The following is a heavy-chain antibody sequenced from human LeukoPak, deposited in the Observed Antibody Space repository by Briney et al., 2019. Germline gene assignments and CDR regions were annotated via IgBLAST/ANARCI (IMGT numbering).Heavy chain of an antibody. D-gene: IGHD1-14*01. J-gene: IGHJ3*02. Sequence: PSETLSLTCTVSGGSISSYYWSWIRQPPGKGLEWIGYIYYSGSTNYNPSLKSRVTISVDTSKNQFSLKLSSVTAADTAVYYCAREGGTGAFDIWGQGTMVTVSS. V-gene: IGHV4-59*01. CDR3: AREGGTGAFDI. CDR1: GGSISSYY. CDR2: IYYSGST.